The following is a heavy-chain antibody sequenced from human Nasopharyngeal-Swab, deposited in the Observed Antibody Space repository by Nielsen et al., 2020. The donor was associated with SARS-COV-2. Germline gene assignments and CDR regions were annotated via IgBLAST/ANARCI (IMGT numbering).Heavy chain of an antibody. V-gene: IGHV3-30*04. CDR3: ARDLRWLQFPAEGGDY. CDR2: ISYDGSNK. CDR1: GFTFSSYA. J-gene: IGHJ4*02. D-gene: IGHD5-24*01. Sequence: GGSLRLSCAASGFTFSSYAMHWVRQAPGKGLEWVAVISYDGSNKYYADSVKGRFTISRDNSKNTLYLQMNSLRAEDTAVYYCARDLRWLQFPAEGGDYWGQGTLVTVSS.